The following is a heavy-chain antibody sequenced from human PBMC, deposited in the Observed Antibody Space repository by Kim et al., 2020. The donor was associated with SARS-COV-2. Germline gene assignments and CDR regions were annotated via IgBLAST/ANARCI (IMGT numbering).Heavy chain of an antibody. CDR3: ARGSSSAGAGY. Sequence: TNYNPSLKSRVTISVDTSKNQFSLKLSSVTAADTAVYCCARGSSSAGAGYWGQGTLVTVSS. V-gene: IGHV4-34*01. CDR2: T. D-gene: IGHD6-6*01. J-gene: IGHJ4*02.